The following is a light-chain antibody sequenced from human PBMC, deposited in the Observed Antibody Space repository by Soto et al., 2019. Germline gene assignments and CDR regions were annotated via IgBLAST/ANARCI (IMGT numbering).Light chain of an antibody. CDR1: QSVSSNY. CDR2: DAS. Sequence: EVVLTQSPDTLSFSPGERATLSCRTSQSVSSNYLAWYQQKPGQAPRLLIYDASNRATGIPARFSGSGSGTDFTLTISSLEPEDFAVYYCQQRSNWPPFGQGTRLEIK. J-gene: IGKJ5*01. CDR3: QQRSNWPP. V-gene: IGKV3-11*01.